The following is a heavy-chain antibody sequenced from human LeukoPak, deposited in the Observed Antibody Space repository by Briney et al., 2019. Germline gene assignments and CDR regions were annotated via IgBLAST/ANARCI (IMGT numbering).Heavy chain of an antibody. CDR3: TTPSMVRVRWEYRFDY. D-gene: IGHD1-26*01. V-gene: IGHV3-15*01. CDR1: GFTFSNAW. CDR2: IKSKTDGGTT. Sequence: GGSLRLSCAASGFTFSNAWMSWVRQAPGKGLEWVGRIKSKTDGGTTDYAAPVKGRFTISRDDSKNTLYLQMNSLKTEDTAVYYCTTPSMVRVRWEYRFDYWGQGTLVTVSS. J-gene: IGHJ4*02.